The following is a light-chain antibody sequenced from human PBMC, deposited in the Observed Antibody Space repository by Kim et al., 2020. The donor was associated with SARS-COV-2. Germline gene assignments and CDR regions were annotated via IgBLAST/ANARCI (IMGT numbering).Light chain of an antibody. CDR2: SDS. Sequence: VALGQTARITCGGNNIGSKNVPWYQQKPGQAPVLVIYSDSNRPSGIPERFSGSNSGNTATLTISRAQAGDEADYYCQVWDSSTVVFGGGTQLTVL. J-gene: IGLJ2*01. V-gene: IGLV3-9*01. CDR1: NIGSKN. CDR3: QVWDSSTVV.